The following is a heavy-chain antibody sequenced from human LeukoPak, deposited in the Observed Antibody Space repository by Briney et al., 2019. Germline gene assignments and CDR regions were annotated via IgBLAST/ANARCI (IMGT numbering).Heavy chain of an antibody. Sequence: PSETLSLTCTVSGDSISTYYWSWIRQPPGKGLEWIGYVYYNGNTNYNPSLKSRVTISVDTSKNQFSLKLTSVTAADTAVYYCARDSPYSDYWGPGTLVTVSS. V-gene: IGHV4-59*01. CDR2: VYYNGNT. CDR3: ARDSPYSDY. CDR1: GDSISTYY. J-gene: IGHJ4*02.